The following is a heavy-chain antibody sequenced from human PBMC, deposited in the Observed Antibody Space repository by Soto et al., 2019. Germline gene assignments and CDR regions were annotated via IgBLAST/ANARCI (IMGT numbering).Heavy chain of an antibody. CDR1: GFTFNTYS. Sequence: PGGSLRLSCAASGFTFNTYSMNWVRQAPWKGLEWVSFISSRNSFIYYADSVRGRFTISRDNAKNSVFLQMNSLRVEDTAVYYCARDPAGSTRTYYYGMDVWGQGTTVTVSS. V-gene: IGHV3-21*01. CDR2: ISSRNSFI. D-gene: IGHD2-2*01. CDR3: ARDPAGSTRTYYYGMDV. J-gene: IGHJ6*02.